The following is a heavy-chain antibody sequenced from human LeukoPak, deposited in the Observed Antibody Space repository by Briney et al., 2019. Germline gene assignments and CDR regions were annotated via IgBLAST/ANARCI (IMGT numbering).Heavy chain of an antibody. Sequence: SETLSPTCTVSGGSISSYYWSWIRQPPGKGLEWIGYIYYSGSTNYNPSLKSRVTISVDTSKNQFSLKLSSVTAADTAVYYCARHQMESSSWLRSYYYYGMDVWGQGTTVTVSS. J-gene: IGHJ6*02. V-gene: IGHV4-59*08. D-gene: IGHD6-13*01. CDR1: GGSISSYY. CDR2: IYYSGST. CDR3: ARHQMESSSWLRSYYYYGMDV.